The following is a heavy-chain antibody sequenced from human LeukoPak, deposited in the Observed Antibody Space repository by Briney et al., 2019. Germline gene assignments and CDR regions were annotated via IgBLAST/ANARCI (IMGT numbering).Heavy chain of an antibody. V-gene: IGHV1-46*01. CDR3: ARVRTVADAFDI. CDR2: FNPSGGST. J-gene: IGHJ3*02. D-gene: IGHD4-23*01. Sequence: ASVKVSCKASGYTFTNYYMHWLRQAPGQGLEWVGVFNPSGGSTSYAQKFQGRVTITRNTSISTAYMELSSLRSEDTAVYYCARVRTVADAFDIWGQGTMVTVSS. CDR1: GYTFTNYY.